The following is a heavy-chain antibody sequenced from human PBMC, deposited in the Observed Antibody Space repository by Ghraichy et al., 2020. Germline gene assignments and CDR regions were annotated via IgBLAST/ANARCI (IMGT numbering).Heavy chain of an antibody. V-gene: IGHV4-39*01. CDR3: ARRGAMVDFDY. Sequence: SQTLSLTCTVSGGSISSSSYYWGWIRQPPGKGLEWIGSIYYSGSTYYNPSLKSRVTISVDTSKNQFSLKLSSVNAADTAVYYCARRGAMVDFDYWGQGTLVTVSS. CDR2: IYYSGST. J-gene: IGHJ4*02. D-gene: IGHD5-18*01. CDR1: GGSISSSSYY.